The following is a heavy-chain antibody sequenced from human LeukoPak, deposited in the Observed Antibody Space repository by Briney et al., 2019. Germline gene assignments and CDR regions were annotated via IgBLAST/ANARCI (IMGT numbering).Heavy chain of an antibody. J-gene: IGHJ4*02. CDR1: GFTFSSFS. Sequence: GGSLRLSCAASGFTFSSFSMNWVRQAPGQGLEWVSSISGGGNSIFYADSVKGRFTISRDNAKNSLYLQMNSLRAEDTAVYYCAREPVQLPLDYWGQGTLVTVSS. CDR3: AREPVQLPLDY. D-gene: IGHD6-6*01. V-gene: IGHV3-21*01. CDR2: ISGGGNSI.